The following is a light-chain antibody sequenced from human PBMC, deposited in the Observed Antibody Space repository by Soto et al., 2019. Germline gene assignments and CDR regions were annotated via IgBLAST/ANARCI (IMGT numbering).Light chain of an antibody. CDR3: HQSNNWRP. Sequence: EEKATLSCRASQSVSSSYLAWYQQKPGQAPRLLIYGASTRATGIAARFSGSGSGTEFTLTIISLQSEDFAVYYSHQSNNWRPFGQVTNVDI. CDR2: GAS. CDR1: QSVSSSY. V-gene: IGKV3D-15*01. J-gene: IGKJ1*01.